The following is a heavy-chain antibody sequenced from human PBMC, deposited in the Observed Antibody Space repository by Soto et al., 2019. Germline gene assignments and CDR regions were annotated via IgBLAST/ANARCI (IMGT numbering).Heavy chain of an antibody. J-gene: IGHJ4*02. CDR3: ARGPDDSDVPRWDY. Sequence: QVQLVQSGAEVRKPGASVRLSCKASGYTLTRFYLHWVRQAPGQGLEWMGIINTRGGTTDYAQKFRGSLTVTRDSSTSTVYMELSNLRSEDTAIYYCARGPDDSDVPRWDYWGQGTRVTVSS. CDR2: INTRGGTT. CDR1: GYTLTRFY. D-gene: IGHD4-17*01. V-gene: IGHV1-46*01.